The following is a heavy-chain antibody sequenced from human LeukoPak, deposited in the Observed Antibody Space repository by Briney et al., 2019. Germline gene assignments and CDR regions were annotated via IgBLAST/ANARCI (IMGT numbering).Heavy chain of an antibody. D-gene: IGHD2-21*01. J-gene: IGHJ6*03. CDR3: AKDWGGSKYFIDV. CDR1: GFTFSSYS. Sequence: GGSLRLSCAASGFTFSSYSMNWVRQAPGKGLEWVSYISSSSSTIYYADSVKGRFTISRDNSKNTLSLQMNSLRREDTAVYYCAKDWGGSKYFIDVWGRGTTVTVSS. V-gene: IGHV3-48*01. CDR2: ISSSSSTI.